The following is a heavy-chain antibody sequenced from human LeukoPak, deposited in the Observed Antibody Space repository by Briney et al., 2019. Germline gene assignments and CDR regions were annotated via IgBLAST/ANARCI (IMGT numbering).Heavy chain of an antibody. Sequence: SETLSLTCTVSGGSISSGSYYWSWIRQPAGKGLEWIGRLYTSGSTNYNPSLKSRVTISVDTSKNQFSLKLSSVTAADTAVYYSARVVGHGYSYGYGWYFDYWGQGTLVTVSS. D-gene: IGHD5-18*01. CDR1: GGSISSGSYY. CDR3: ARVVGHGYSYGYGWYFDY. CDR2: LYTSGST. V-gene: IGHV4-61*02. J-gene: IGHJ4*02.